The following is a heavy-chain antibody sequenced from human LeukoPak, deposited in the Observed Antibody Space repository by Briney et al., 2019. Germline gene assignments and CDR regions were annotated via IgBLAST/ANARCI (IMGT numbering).Heavy chain of an antibody. CDR3: ARGKEHGSGSYYWFDP. Sequence: GASVKVSCKASGYTFTSYGISWVRQAPGQGLEWMGWISAYNGNTNYAQKLQGRVTMTTDTSTSTAYMELRSLRSDDTAVYYCARGKEHGSGSYYWFDPWGQGTLVTVSS. V-gene: IGHV1-18*01. D-gene: IGHD3-10*01. J-gene: IGHJ5*02. CDR1: GYTFTSYG. CDR2: ISAYNGNT.